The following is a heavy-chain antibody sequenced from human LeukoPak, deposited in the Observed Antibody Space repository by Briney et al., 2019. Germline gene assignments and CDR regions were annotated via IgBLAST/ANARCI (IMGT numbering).Heavy chain of an antibody. V-gene: IGHV3-7*01. CDR2: IKQDGSKK. CDR3: ARSWSGGLDY. D-gene: IGHD6-25*01. Sequence: GGSLRLSCVASGFPFSSYWMTWVRQAPGKGLEWVANIKQDGSKKSYVDSVKGRFTISRDNAKNSLYLQINSLRAEDTAVYYCARSWSGGLDYWGQGTTVTVSS. J-gene: IGHJ4*02. CDR1: GFPFSSYW.